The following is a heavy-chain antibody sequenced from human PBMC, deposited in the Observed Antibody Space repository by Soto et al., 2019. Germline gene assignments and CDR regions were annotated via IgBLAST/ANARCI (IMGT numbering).Heavy chain of an antibody. D-gene: IGHD2-21*01. CDR3: ARGEFGVRYCGGPSSGCTFDI. J-gene: IGHJ3*02. CDR2: INHIGST. V-gene: IGHV4-34*01. Sequence: QVQLQQWGAGLLKPSETLSLTCAAYGGAFSDHYWSWIRQPPGKGLERIGEINHIGSTNYNPSLKGAVTMLVDSSTYQVFLKLIALAAADTSVYYCARGEFGVRYCGGPSSGCTFDIWGRGTMVTVSS. CDR1: GGAFSDHY.